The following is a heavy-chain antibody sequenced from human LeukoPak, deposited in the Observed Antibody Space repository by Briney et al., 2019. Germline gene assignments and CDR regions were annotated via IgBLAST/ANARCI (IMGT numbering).Heavy chain of an antibody. CDR3: ARVPAAMVGRKNWFDP. CDR1: GYTFTSYD. CDR2: MNPNSGNT. Sequence: ASVKVSCKASGYTFTSYDINWVRQATGQGLEWMGWMNPNSGNTGYAQKFQGRVTMTRNTSISTAYMELSSLRSEDTAVYYCARVPAAMVGRKNWFDPWGQGTLVTVSS. J-gene: IGHJ5*02. V-gene: IGHV1-8*01. D-gene: IGHD2-2*01.